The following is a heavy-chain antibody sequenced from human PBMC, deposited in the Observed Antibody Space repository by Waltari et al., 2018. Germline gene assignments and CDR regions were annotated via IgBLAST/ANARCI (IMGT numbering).Heavy chain of an antibody. V-gene: IGHV1-69*05. D-gene: IGHD4-17*01. CDR1: GGTFSSYA. Sequence: QVQLVQTGAEVKKPGSSVKVSCKASGGTFSSYAISWVRQAPGQGLEWMGGIIPIFGPANYAQKFQGRVTITTDESTSTAYMGLSSLRSEDTAVYYCASREGYGDYWYFDLWGRGTLVTVSS. CDR3: ASREGYGDYWYFDL. CDR2: IIPIFGPA. J-gene: IGHJ2*01.